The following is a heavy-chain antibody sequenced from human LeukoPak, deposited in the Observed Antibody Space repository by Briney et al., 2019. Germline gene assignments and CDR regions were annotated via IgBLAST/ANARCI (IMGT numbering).Heavy chain of an antibody. J-gene: IGHJ4*02. V-gene: IGHV3-30*02. CDR3: AKDVSTYCHGDCPVDY. D-gene: IGHD2-21*02. CDR1: GFTFSRYG. CDR2: IRNDGTNE. Sequence: GGSLRLSCAASGFTFSRYGMQWVRQAPGKGLEWVAFIRNDGTNENYGDSVKGRLTISRDNSKNTLYLQMNSLRPEDTAVYYCAKDVSTYCHGDCPVDYWGQGSLVTVSS.